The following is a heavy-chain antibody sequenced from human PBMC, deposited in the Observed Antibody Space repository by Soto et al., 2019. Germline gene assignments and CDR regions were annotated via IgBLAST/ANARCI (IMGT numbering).Heavy chain of an antibody. CDR3: SSTTAGDWFDP. D-gene: IGHD2-2*01. Sequence: QVQLVESGGGVVPRGRSLRLSCAAYGFTFSSYAMQWVRQAPGKRLEWVAVISSDGSNNYYADSVKGRFTISRDNSKNALYPQMISLRAEDTAVYYCSSTTAGDWFDPWGQGALVTVSS. CDR1: GFTFSSYA. V-gene: IGHV3-30-3*01. J-gene: IGHJ5*02. CDR2: ISSDGSNN.